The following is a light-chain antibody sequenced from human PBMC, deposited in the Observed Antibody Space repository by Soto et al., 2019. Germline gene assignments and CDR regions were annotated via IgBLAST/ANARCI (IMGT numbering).Light chain of an antibody. Sequence: DIHMTQSPSSLSASVGDRVTITCRASQSIRSYLNWYQQKQGKAPKLLIYAASSLQSGVPSRFNGSGSGTDYTLTNSSLQPEDFANYYYQQSYSNPQTFGQGNKLEIK. CDR3: QQSYSNPQT. J-gene: IGKJ2*01. CDR2: AAS. V-gene: IGKV1-39*01. CDR1: QSIRSY.